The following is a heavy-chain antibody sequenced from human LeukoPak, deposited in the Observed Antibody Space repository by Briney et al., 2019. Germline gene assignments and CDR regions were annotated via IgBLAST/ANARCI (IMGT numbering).Heavy chain of an antibody. CDR2: IYYTGST. CDR1: GGSISTYY. Sequence: SETLSLTCTISGGSISTYYWSWFRQPPGKGLEWIGYIYYTGSTNYNPFLKSRVTISVDMSKSQFSLKLNSVTAADTAVYYCARTDCGSTGCYWNDPWGQGTLVTVSS. D-gene: IGHD2-2*01. CDR3: ARTDCGSTGCYWNDP. V-gene: IGHV4-59*01. J-gene: IGHJ5*02.